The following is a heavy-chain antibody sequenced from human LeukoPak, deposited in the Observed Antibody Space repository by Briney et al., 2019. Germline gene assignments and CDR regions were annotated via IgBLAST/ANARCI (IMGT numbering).Heavy chain of an antibody. Sequence: GGSLRLSCAASGFTFSSYWMSWVRQAPGKGLEWVANIKQDGSEEYYVDSVKGRFTISRDNAKNSLYLQMNSLRAEDTAVYYCARFLGKPTVTTRYYYGMDVWGQGTTVTVSS. J-gene: IGHJ6*02. CDR3: ARFLGKPTVTTRYYYGMDV. CDR2: IKQDGSEE. CDR1: GFTFSSYW. D-gene: IGHD4-11*01. V-gene: IGHV3-7*01.